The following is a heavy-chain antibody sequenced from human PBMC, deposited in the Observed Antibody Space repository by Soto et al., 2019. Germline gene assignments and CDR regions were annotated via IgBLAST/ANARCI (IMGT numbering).Heavy chain of an antibody. CDR1: GYAFTTYD. J-gene: IGHJ1*01. CDR2: MNPNSGNT. CDR3: ARGRAPWGYYRSYFHH. D-gene: IGHD1-26*01. V-gene: IGHV1-8*01. Sequence: QGQLVQSGADVKKPGASVKVSCKAYGYAFTTYDINWVGQAAGQGLEWMGWMNPNSGNTGYAHKFQLRVIMTRNTSNSTGYMELSGLTSEDTAVYYCARGRAPWGYYRSYFHHWGQCTLVTVSS.